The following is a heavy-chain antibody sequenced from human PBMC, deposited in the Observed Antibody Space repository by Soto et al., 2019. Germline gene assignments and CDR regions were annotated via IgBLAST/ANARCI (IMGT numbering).Heavy chain of an antibody. V-gene: IGHV4-59*01. CDR3: ARLPPYYYDSSGSFDY. Sequence: PSETLSLTCTVSGGSIGSYYWSWIRQPPGKGLEWIGCIYYSGSTNYNPSLKSRVTISVDTSKNQFSLKLSSVTAADTAVYYCARLPPYYYDSSGSFDYWGQGTLVTVSS. CDR2: IYYSGST. J-gene: IGHJ4*02. D-gene: IGHD3-22*01. CDR1: GGSIGSYY.